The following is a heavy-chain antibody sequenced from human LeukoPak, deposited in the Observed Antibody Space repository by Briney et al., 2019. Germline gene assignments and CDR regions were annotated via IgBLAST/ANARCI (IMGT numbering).Heavy chain of an antibody. CDR3: ARHIPAAFDI. Sequence: GESLKISCTGSEYSFTTYWIGWVRQMPGKGLEWMGIIYPDDSDTRYSPSFQGQVTISVDKSINTAYLQWSSLKASDTAIYYCARHIPAAFDIWGQGTMVTVSS. J-gene: IGHJ3*02. CDR1: EYSFTTYW. CDR2: IYPDDSDT. D-gene: IGHD2-21*01. V-gene: IGHV5-51*01.